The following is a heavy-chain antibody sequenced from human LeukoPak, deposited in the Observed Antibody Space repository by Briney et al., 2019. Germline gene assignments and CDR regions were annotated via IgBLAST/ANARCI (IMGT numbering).Heavy chain of an antibody. CDR1: GFTFSNYA. CDR2: ISYDGNNK. J-gene: IGHJ6*02. V-gene: IGHV3-30*14. CDR3: ARDKRILYTSSWEHYYYGMDV. Sequence: GGSLRLSCAVSGFTFSNYAMHWVRQAPGKGLEWVAGISYDGNNKHYADSVKGRFNNSRDSSQKTVNLQMKSLRDEDTAVYYCARDKRILYTSSWEHYYYGMDVWPQGPTVSVSS. D-gene: IGHD2-8*01.